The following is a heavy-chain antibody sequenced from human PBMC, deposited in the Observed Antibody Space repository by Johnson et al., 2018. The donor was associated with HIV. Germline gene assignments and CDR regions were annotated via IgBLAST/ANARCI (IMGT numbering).Heavy chain of an antibody. CDR1: GFTFSNYA. D-gene: IGHD2-21*01. V-gene: IGHV3-30*04. J-gene: IGHJ3*01. Sequence: QVQLVESGGGLVQPGGSLRLSCAASGFTFSNYAMHWVRQAPGKGLEWVAVISYDGNNKYYADSLKGRFTISRDNSKNTLYLQMNSLRAEDTAVYYCARDFGLFLGGAVGGEECDVWGQGKMATVSS. CDR2: ISYDGNNK. CDR3: ARDFGLFLGGAVGGEECDV.